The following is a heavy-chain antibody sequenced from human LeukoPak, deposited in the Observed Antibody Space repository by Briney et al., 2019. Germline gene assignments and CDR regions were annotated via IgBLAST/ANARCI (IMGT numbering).Heavy chain of an antibody. CDR2: IYYTGNT. V-gene: IGHV4-39*07. Sequence: PSETLSLTCSVSGDSITGYYWGWIRQPPGKGLEWIGNIYYTGNTYYNSSLKSRVTISLDTSKNQFSLRLSSLTAADTAVYSCARRSASSGWSFDSWGQGTLVTVSS. CDR1: GDSITGYY. D-gene: IGHD6-19*01. J-gene: IGHJ4*02. CDR3: ARRSASSGWSFDS.